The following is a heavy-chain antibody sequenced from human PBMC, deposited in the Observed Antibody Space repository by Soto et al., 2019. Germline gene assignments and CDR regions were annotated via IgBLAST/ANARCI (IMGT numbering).Heavy chain of an antibody. CDR3: AKNPNMAPYYFGY. J-gene: IGHJ4*02. V-gene: IGHV3-30*18. D-gene: IGHD3-10*01. CDR2: ISYDGSNK. Sequence: GGSLRLSCTASGFTFSSYGMHWVRQAPGKGLEWVAVISYDGSNKYYADSMKSRFTISRYSSKNTLYLQMNSLRAEDTAVYYWAKNPNMAPYYFGYGGRETLVTVSS. CDR1: GFTFSSYG.